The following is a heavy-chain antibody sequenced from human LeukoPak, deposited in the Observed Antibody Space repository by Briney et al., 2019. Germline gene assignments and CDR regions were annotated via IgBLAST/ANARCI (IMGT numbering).Heavy chain of an antibody. CDR1: GFTFSSYG. J-gene: IGHJ4*02. CDR2: VSSDGSIK. V-gene: IGHV3-30*03. D-gene: IGHD6-13*01. CDR3: ARGYSSSWLGYFDY. Sequence: PGGSLRLSCAASGFTFSSYGIHWVRQAPGKGLEWVAVVSSDGSIKYYADSGKGRFTISRDTSKNTVYLQMNSLGTEDTAFYYCARGYSSSWLGYFDYWGQGILVTVSS.